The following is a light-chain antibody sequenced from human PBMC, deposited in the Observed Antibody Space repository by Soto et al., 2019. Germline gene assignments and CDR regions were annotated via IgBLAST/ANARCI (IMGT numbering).Light chain of an antibody. CDR2: GAS. Sequence: EIVLTQSPGTLSLSPGERATLSCRASQSVSSSYLAWYQQKPGQAPRLLIYGASSRATGIPDRFSGSGSGTDFTLTISRLEPEDFAVYDCQQYGSSFGGGTKVEIK. V-gene: IGKV3-20*01. CDR1: QSVSSSY. CDR3: QQYGSS. J-gene: IGKJ4*01.